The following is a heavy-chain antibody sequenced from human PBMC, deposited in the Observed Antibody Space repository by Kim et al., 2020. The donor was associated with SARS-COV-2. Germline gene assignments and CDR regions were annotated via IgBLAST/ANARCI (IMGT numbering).Heavy chain of an antibody. CDR2: IYYSGST. Sequence: SETLSLTCTVSGGSISSGGYYWSWIRQHPGKGLEWIGYIYYSGSTYYNPSLKSRVTISVDTSKNQFSLKLSSVTAADTAVYYCARAAKKTLGAITGKRNWFDPWGQGTLVTVSS. J-gene: IGHJ5*02. CDR3: ARAAKKTLGAITGKRNWFDP. V-gene: IGHV4-31*03. CDR1: GGSISSGGYY. D-gene: IGHD1-20*01.